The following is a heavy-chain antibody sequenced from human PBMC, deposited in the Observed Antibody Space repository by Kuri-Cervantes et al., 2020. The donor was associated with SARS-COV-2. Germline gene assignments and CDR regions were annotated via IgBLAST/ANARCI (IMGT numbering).Heavy chain of an antibody. J-gene: IGHJ4*02. CDR1: GYTLTELS. Sequence: ASVKVSCKVSGYTLTELSMHWVRQAPGQGLEWLGWINPENGNTKYTQKVQGRATITTDTSTSTAYMELRSLRSDDTAVYFCARGSGTYNDWGQGTLVTVSS. V-gene: IGHV1-3*01. CDR2: INPENGNT. D-gene: IGHD1-26*01. CDR3: ARGSGTYND.